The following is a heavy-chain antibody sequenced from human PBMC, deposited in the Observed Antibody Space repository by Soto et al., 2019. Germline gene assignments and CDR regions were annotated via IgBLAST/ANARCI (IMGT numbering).Heavy chain of an antibody. V-gene: IGHV4-39*01. CDR1: GGSISSSSYY. D-gene: IGHD5-18*01. J-gene: IGHJ4*02. Sequence: QLQLQESAPGLVKPSETLSLTCTVSGGSISSSSYYWGWIRQPPGKGLEWIGSIYYSGSTYYNPSLKSRVTISVDTSKNQFSLKLSSVTAADKAVYYGARPGYSKDYFDYWGQGTLGPVSS. CDR2: IYYSGST. CDR3: ARPGYSKDYFDY.